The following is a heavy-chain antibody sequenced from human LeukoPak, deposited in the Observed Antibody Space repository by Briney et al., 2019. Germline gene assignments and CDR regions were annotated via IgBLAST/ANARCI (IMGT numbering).Heavy chain of an antibody. Sequence: GGSLRLSCAASGFTVSSNYMSWVRQAPGKGLEWVSVIYSGGSTYYADSVKGRFTISRDNSKNTLYLQMNSLRAEDTAVYYCARNYYDSSGYYVGSPPFFDYWGQGTLVTVSP. CDR3: ARNYYDSSGYYVGSPPFFDY. V-gene: IGHV3-66*02. J-gene: IGHJ4*02. CDR2: IYSGGST. D-gene: IGHD3-22*01. CDR1: GFTVSSNY.